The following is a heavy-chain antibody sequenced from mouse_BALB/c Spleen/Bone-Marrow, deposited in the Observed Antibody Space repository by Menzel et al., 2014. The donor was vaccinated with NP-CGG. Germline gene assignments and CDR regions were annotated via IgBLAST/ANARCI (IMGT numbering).Heavy chain of an antibody. CDR2: IWAGGST. D-gene: IGHD2-2*01. CDR3: ARYGYFYAMDY. V-gene: IGHV2-9*02. J-gene: IGHJ4*01. Sequence: VQLQQSGPGLVAPSQSLPITCTVSGFSLTSYGVHWVRQPPGKGLEWLGVIWAGGSTNYNSALMSRLSISKDNSKSQVFLKMNSPQTDDTAMYYCARYGYFYAMDYWGQGTSVTVSS. CDR1: GFSLTSYG.